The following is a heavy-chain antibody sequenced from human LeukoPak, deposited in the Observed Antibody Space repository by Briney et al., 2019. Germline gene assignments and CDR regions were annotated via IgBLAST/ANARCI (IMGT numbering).Heavy chain of an antibody. CDR2: ISSSSTYI. J-gene: IGHJ6*02. Sequence: GGSLRLSCAASRFTFSSYSMNWVRQAPGKGLEWVSSISSSSTYIYYADSVKGRFTIFRDNSENTLYLQMDSLSAEDTALYYCAKSGSSSNHYYGMDVRGQGTTVTVSS. CDR1: RFTFSSYS. D-gene: IGHD6-6*01. V-gene: IGHV3-21*04. CDR3: AKSGSSSNHYYGMDV.